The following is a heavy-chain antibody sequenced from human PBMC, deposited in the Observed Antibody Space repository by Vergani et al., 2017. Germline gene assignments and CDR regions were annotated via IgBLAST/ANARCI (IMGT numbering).Heavy chain of an antibody. Sequence: EVQLVESGGGVVRPGGSLRLSCEGSGFSFSGYWMHGVRQSPEKGLVWVSRIKSDGKITNYADSVKGRFTISRDNAKNTLYLEMNSLRGDDTAIYYCVRARCSGPCFMSNWFDSWGQGTLVTVSS. V-gene: IGHV3-74*02. CDR1: GFSFSGYW. J-gene: IGHJ5*01. CDR3: VRARCSGPCFMSNWFDS. D-gene: IGHD5-12*01. CDR2: IKSDGKIT.